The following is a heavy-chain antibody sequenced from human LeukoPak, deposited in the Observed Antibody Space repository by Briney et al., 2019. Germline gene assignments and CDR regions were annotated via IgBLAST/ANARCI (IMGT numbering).Heavy chain of an antibody. J-gene: IGHJ4*02. V-gene: IGHV3-23*01. D-gene: IGHD2/OR15-2a*01. CDR3: ANSFQTYYFDY. Sequence: GGSLRLSCAASGFTLSSYAMSWVRQAPGKGLEWDSAISGSGGSTYYADSVKGRFTISRDNSKSTLYLQMNSLRAEDTAVYYCANSFQTYYFDYWGQGTLVTVSS. CDR1: GFTLSSYA. CDR2: ISGSGGST.